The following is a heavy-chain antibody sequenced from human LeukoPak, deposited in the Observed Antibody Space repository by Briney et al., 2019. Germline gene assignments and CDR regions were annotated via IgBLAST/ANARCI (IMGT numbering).Heavy chain of an antibody. CDR3: ARVSGDFWSGPFDP. J-gene: IGHJ5*02. Sequence: ASVKVSCKASGGTFISYAISWVRQAPGQGLEWMGGIIPIFGTANYAQKFQGRVTITADESTSTAYMELSSLRSEDTAVYYCARVSGDFWSGPFDPWGQGTLVTVSS. CDR1: GGTFISYA. CDR2: IIPIFGTA. D-gene: IGHD3-3*01. V-gene: IGHV1-69*13.